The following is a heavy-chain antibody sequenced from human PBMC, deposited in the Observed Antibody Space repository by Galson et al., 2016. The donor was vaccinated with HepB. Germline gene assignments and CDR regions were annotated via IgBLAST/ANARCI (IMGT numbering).Heavy chain of an antibody. V-gene: IGHV3-7*03. CDR1: GFTFGSVW. J-gene: IGHJ1*01. CDR2: IKPDGSER. D-gene: IGHD3-22*01. Sequence: SLRLSCATSGFTFGSVWMSWIRQAPGKELEWVANIKPDGSERYYVDSLKGRFTISRDNAKNSLYLQMNNLRAEDTAVYYCALYYYDSSGFVEYFQHWGQGTRVTVSS. CDR3: ALYYYDSSGFVEYFQH.